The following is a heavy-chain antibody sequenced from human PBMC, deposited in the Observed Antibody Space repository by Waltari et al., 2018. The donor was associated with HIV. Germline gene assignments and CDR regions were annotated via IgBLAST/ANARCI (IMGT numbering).Heavy chain of an antibody. V-gene: IGHV5-51*01. CDR3: ARVLRPGMGGWFDP. Sequence: EVQLVQSGAEVKKPGESLKISCKASGYTFINYWIGWVRQMPGKGLEWMSIIYAGDSDIRYNPSFLGQVTISADESINTAYLQGSSLKASDTAMDYCARVLRPGMGGWFDPWGQGTLVSVSS. D-gene: IGHD3-16*01. J-gene: IGHJ5*02. CDR2: IYAGDSDI. CDR1: GYTFINYW.